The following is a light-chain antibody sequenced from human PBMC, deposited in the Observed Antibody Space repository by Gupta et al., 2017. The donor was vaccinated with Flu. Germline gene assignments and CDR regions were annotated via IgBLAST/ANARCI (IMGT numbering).Light chain of an antibody. Sequence: PGQSITISCTGTSNDVGGYNFVSWYQQHPGKAPRLLIYEVSNRPSGVSNRFSGSKSGNTASLTISGLQAEDEGNYYCCSYTTSYTLVFGGGTKLTVL. CDR2: EVS. V-gene: IGLV2-14*01. CDR3: CSYTTSYTLV. CDR1: SNDVGGYNF. J-gene: IGLJ3*02.